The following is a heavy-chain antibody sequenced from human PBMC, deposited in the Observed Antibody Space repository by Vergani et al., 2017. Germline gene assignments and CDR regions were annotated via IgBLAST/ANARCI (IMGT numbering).Heavy chain of an antibody. J-gene: IGHJ3*02. CDR1: GGSISSYY. V-gene: IGHV4-59*08. CDR3: ARHITYYYDSSGYPDAFDI. Sequence: QVQLPESGPGLVKPSETLSLTCTVSGGSISSYYWSWIRQPPGKGLEWIGYIYYSGSTNYNPSLKSRVTISVDTSKNQFSLKLSSVTAADTAMYYCARHITYYYDSSGYPDAFDIWGQGTMVTVSS. CDR2: IYYSGST. D-gene: IGHD3-22*01.